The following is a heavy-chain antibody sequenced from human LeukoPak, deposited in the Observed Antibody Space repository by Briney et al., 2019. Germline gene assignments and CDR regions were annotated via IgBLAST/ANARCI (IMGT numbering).Heavy chain of an antibody. D-gene: IGHD2-2*01. V-gene: IGHV4-59*01. J-gene: IGHJ3*02. CDR3: ARAWVCSSTSCPDAFDI. Sequence: PSETLSLTCTVSGGSISSYYWSWIRQPPGKGLEWIGYIYYSGSTNYNPSLKSRVTISVDTSKNQFSLKLSSVTAADTAVYYCARAWVCSSTSCPDAFDIWGQGTMVTVSS. CDR2: IYYSGST. CDR1: GGSISSYY.